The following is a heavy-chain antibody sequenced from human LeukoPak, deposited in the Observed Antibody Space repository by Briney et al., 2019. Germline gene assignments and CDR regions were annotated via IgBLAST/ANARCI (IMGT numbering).Heavy chain of an antibody. CDR3: ARERHYYDSSGYYWSRYYYYMDV. D-gene: IGHD3-22*01. V-gene: IGHV1-18*01. Sequence: GASVKVSCKASGYTFTGYGISWVRQAPGQGLEWMGWISAYNGNTNYAQKLQGRVTMTTDTSTSTAYMELRSLRSDDTAVYYCARERHYYDSSGYYWSRYYYYMDVWGKGTTVTVSS. J-gene: IGHJ6*03. CDR1: GYTFTGYG. CDR2: ISAYNGNT.